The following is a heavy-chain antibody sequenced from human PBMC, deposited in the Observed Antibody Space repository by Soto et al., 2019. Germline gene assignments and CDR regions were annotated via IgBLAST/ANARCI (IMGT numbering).Heavy chain of an antibody. J-gene: IGHJ4*02. CDR3: AREERWFGELPSDY. CDR2: ISYDGSNK. D-gene: IGHD3-10*01. Sequence: QPGGSLRLSCAASGFTFSSYAMHWVRQAPGKGLEWVAVISYDGSNKYYADSVKGRFTISRDNSKNTLYLQMNSLRAEDTAVYYCAREERWFGELPSDYWGQGTLVTVSS. CDR1: GFTFSSYA. V-gene: IGHV3-30-3*01.